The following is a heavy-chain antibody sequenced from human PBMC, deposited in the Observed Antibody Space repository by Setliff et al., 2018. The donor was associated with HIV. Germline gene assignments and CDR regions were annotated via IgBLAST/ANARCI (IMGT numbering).Heavy chain of an antibody. J-gene: IGHJ6*02. CDR1: GYNVTVSA. V-gene: IGHV1-8*02. Sequence: ASVKVSCKASGYNVTVSAINWVRQAPGQALEWLGWITLKSGDTGYVGKFQGRLSMSRDTSTSTAYMELNSLTSDDTAVYFCAGRLRSRFLLQGNSGPFEIWGQGTTVTVSS. CDR3: AGRLRSRFLLQGNSGPFEI. D-gene: IGHD1-1*01. CDR2: ITLKSGDT.